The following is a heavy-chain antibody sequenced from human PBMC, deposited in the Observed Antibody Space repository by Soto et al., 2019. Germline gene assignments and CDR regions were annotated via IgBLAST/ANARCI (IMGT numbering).Heavy chain of an antibody. CDR2: IIPIFGTA. CDR3: ALPPNYYDSSGSLFDY. V-gene: IGHV1-69*13. Sequence: SVKVSCKASGGTFSSYAISWVRQAPGQGLEWMGGIIPIFGTANYAQKFQGRVTITADESTSTAYMELSSLRSEDTAVYYCALPPNYYDSSGSLFDYWGQGTLVTVSS. CDR1: GGTFSSYA. D-gene: IGHD3-22*01. J-gene: IGHJ4*02.